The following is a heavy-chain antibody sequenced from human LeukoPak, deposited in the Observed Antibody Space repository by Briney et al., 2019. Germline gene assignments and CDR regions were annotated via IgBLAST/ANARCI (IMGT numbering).Heavy chain of an antibody. CDR3: ARLHIRPFSFGSGSYPDWFDP. CDR1: GASISSSSYY. Sequence: SETLSLTCTVSGASISSSSYYWGWIRQPPGKGLEWIGSIYYSGRTYYNPSLKSRVTISVDTSKNQFSLKLSSVPAADTAVYYCARLHIRPFSFGSGSYPDWFDPWGQGTLVTVSS. D-gene: IGHD3-10*01. J-gene: IGHJ5*02. V-gene: IGHV4-39*01. CDR2: IYYSGRT.